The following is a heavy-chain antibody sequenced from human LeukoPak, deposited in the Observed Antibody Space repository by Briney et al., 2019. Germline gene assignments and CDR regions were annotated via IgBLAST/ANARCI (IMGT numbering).Heavy chain of an antibody. Sequence: PGGSLRLSCAASGFTFSSYSMNWVRQAPGKGLEWVASVGSSGAYIYYADSVKGRFTISRDNAKNSLFLQMNSLRVEDTALYYCARMHLFGVVNYNYYYMDVWGKGTPVTVSS. CDR2: VGSSGAYI. D-gene: IGHD3-3*01. CDR3: ARMHLFGVVNYNYYYMDV. CDR1: GFTFSSYS. V-gene: IGHV3-21*01. J-gene: IGHJ6*03.